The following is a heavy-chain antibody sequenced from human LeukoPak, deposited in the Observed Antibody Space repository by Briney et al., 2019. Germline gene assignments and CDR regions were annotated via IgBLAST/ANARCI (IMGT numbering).Heavy chain of an antibody. CDR3: AREIAVAGTGAFDI. CDR1: GYTFNSYY. Sequence: GASVKVSCKASGYTFNSYYMHWVRQAPGQGLEWMGIINPSGGSTSYAQKLQGRVTMTTDTSTSTAYMELRSLRSDDTAVYYCAREIAVAGTGAFDIWGQGTMVTVSS. CDR2: INPSGGST. D-gene: IGHD6-19*01. J-gene: IGHJ3*02. V-gene: IGHV1-46*02.